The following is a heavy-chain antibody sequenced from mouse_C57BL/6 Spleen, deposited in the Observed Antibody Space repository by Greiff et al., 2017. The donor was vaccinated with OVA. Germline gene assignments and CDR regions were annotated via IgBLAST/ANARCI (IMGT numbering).Heavy chain of an antibody. CDR3: ARKDFPGYFDV. Sequence: QVQLQQPGAELVMPGASVKLSCKASGYTFTSYWMHWVKQRPGQGLEWIGEIDPSDSYTNYNQKFKGKSTLTVDKSSSTAYMQLSSLTSADSAVYCCARKDFPGYFDVWGTGTTVTVSS. J-gene: IGHJ1*03. CDR2: IDPSDSYT. V-gene: IGHV1-69*01. CDR1: GYTFTSYW.